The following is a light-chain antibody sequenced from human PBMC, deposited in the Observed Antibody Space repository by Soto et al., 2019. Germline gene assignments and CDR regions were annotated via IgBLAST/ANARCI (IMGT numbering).Light chain of an antibody. V-gene: IGLV2-14*03. J-gene: IGLJ1*01. CDR2: DVS. Sequence: QSALTQPASVSGSPGQSITISCTGTSSDVGGYNYVSWYQHHPGKAPKLMIYDVSNRPSGVSNRFSGSKSGNTASLTSSGLQAEDESDYYCSSYTSSSTLYVFGTGTKLTVL. CDR3: SSYTSSSTLYV. CDR1: SSDVGGYNY.